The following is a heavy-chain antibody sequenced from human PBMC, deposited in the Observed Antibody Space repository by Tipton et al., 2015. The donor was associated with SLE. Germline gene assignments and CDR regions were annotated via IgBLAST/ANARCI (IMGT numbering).Heavy chain of an antibody. J-gene: IGHJ4*02. D-gene: IGHD6-13*01. CDR1: GGTFSSYA. V-gene: IGHV1-69*05. CDR2: IIPIFGTA. CDR3: ARGGSSWQNIDY. Sequence: QSGAEVKKPGSSVKVSCKASGGTFSSYAISWVRQAPGQGLEWMGGIIPIFGTANYAQKFQGRVTMTRDTSTSTVYMELTSLRSEDTAVYYCARGGSSWQNIDYWGQGTLVTVSS.